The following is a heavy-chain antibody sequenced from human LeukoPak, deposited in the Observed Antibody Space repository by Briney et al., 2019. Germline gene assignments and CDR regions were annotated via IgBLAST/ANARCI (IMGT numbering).Heavy chain of an antibody. V-gene: IGHV1-69*01. CDR2: TIPLFGTA. Sequence: SVKVSCKASGCTFSSYAISWVRQAPARGREWMGGTIPLFGTAHYAQKLQGRVTITADESTSTAYMELSSLRPEDTAVYYCARARHRTNYYDSSGYYYPAYWGQGTLVTVS. D-gene: IGHD3-22*01. CDR3: ARARHRTNYYDSSGYYYPAY. CDR1: GCTFSSYA. J-gene: IGHJ4*02.